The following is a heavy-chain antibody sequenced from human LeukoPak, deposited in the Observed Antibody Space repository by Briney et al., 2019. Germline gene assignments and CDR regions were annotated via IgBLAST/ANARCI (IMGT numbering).Heavy chain of an antibody. J-gene: IGHJ4*02. V-gene: IGHV3-23*01. Sequence: GGSLRLSCAASGFTFSSYGMSWVRQAPGKGLEWVSTISGSGGSTYYADSVKGRFTISRDTSKNTVYLQMNSLRAEDTALYYCAKSNIVVVLAAADYWGPGILVTVSS. CDR1: GFTFSSYG. CDR3: AKSNIVVVLAAADY. D-gene: IGHD2-15*01. CDR2: ISGSGGST.